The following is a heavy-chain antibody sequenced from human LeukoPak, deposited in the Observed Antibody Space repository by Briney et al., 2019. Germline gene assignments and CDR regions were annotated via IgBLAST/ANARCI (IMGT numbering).Heavy chain of an antibody. Sequence: SETLSLTCTVSGGSISSSSYYWGWIRQPPGKGLEWIGSIYYSGSTYYNPSLKSRVTISVDTSKNQFSLKLSSVTVADTAVYYCLSYYDILTGYFQWGQGTLVTVSS. CDR2: IYYSGST. CDR1: GGSISSSSYY. D-gene: IGHD3-9*01. CDR3: LSYYDILTGYFQ. V-gene: IGHV4-39*01. J-gene: IGHJ4*02.